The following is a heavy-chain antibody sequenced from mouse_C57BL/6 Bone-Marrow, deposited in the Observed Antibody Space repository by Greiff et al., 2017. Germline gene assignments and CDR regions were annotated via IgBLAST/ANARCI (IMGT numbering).Heavy chain of an antibody. D-gene: IGHD2-5*01. J-gene: IGHJ2*01. Sequence: EVKLVESGGGLVKPGGSLKLSCAASGFTFSSYAMSWVRQTPEQRLEWVATINDGGSYTYYPDNVKGRFTISRDNAKNNLYLQRSHLKSEDTAMYYCARDHDSNADFDDWGQGTTLTVSS. CDR2: INDGGSYT. V-gene: IGHV5-4*01. CDR3: ARDHDSNADFDD. CDR1: GFTFSSYA.